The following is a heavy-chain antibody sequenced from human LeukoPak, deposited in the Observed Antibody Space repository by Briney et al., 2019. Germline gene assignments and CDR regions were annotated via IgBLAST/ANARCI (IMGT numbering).Heavy chain of an antibody. D-gene: IGHD6-19*01. Sequence: PSQTLSLTCTVSGGSISSGGYYCSWISQHPGKGLEWFGYVYYTGSTYYHPSLRSRVTISVETSKNQFCLKLSSVAAADTAGYYCARDLHSSGFFDYWGQGPLVTVSS. J-gene: IGHJ4*02. CDR1: GGSISSGGYY. CDR3: ARDLHSSGFFDY. CDR2: VYYTGST. V-gene: IGHV4-31*03.